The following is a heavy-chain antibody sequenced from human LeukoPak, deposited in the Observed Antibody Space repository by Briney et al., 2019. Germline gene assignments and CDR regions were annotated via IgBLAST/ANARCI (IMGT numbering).Heavy chain of an antibody. V-gene: IGHV3-74*01. D-gene: IGHD5-24*01. J-gene: IGHJ4*02. Sequence: QPGGSLRLSCAASGFTFNNYWMQWVRQAPGKGLVWVSIINGDGSATDYADPVKGRFTISRDNAKNTLYLQMTSLRAEDTALYYCARDRGWRQNDNWGQGTLVTVSS. CDR2: INGDGSAT. CDR1: GFTFNNYW. CDR3: ARDRGWRQNDN.